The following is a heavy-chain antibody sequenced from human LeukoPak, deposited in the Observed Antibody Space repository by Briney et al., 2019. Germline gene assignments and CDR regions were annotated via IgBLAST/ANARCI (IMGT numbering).Heavy chain of an antibody. CDR3: AKDAQRGVDYSISLEH. D-gene: IGHD4-11*01. V-gene: IGHV3-33*06. CDR2: IWSDATNQ. J-gene: IGHJ4*02. CDR1: GFTFSHYG. Sequence: GRSLRLSCEASGFTFSHYGMHWVRQAPGKGLEWVTVIWSDATNQYYADSVEGRFTISRDNFKNTVSLQMNSLRGEDTAVYYCAKDAQRGVDYSISLEHWGQGSLVTVSS.